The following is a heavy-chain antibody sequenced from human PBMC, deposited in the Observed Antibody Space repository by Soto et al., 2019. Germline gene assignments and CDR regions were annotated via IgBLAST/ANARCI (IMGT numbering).Heavy chain of an antibody. J-gene: IGHJ4*02. CDR3: ASGDCSGGSCYSDY. D-gene: IGHD2-15*01. Sequence: QVQLVESGGGVVQPGRSLRLSCAASGFTFSSYGMHWVRQAPGKGLEWVAVIWYDGSNKDYADSVKGRFTISRDNSKNTLYLQMNSLRAEDTAVYYCASGDCSGGSCYSDYWGQGTLVTVSS. V-gene: IGHV3-33*01. CDR1: GFTFSSYG. CDR2: IWYDGSNK.